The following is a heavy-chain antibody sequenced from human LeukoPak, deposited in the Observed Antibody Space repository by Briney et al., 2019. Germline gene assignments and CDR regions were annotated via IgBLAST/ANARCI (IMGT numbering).Heavy chain of an antibody. CDR1: GVSTSSGY. CDR2: TSTSVPT. V-gene: IGHV4-4*07. D-gene: IGHD3-10*01. Sequence: SETLSLTCIVSGVSTSSGYWSWIRQPAGKGLEWMGHTSTSVPTYYNPSLKSRVTMSLDTSENHFSLKLNSVTAADTAVYYRARGYGSGSYSTWGQGTLVTVSS. CDR3: ARGYGSGSYST. J-gene: IGHJ5*02.